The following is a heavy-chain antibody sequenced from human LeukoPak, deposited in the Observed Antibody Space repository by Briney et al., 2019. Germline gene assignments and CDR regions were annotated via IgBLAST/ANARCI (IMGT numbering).Heavy chain of an antibody. Sequence: PSETLSLTCTVSGGSISSSSYYWGWIRQPPGEGLEWIGSIYYSGSTYKKPSLKSRVTISVDTSKNQFSLKLSSVTAADTAVYYCAHTLSLHAFDIWGQGTMVTVSS. CDR3: AHTLSLHAFDI. V-gene: IGHV4-39*01. CDR2: IYYSGST. J-gene: IGHJ3*02. CDR1: GGSISSSSYY.